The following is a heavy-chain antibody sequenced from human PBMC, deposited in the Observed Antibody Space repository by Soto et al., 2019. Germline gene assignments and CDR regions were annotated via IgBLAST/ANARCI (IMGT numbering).Heavy chain of an antibody. Sequence: GGSLRLSCAASGFSFSDYYMSWIRQAPGKGLEWVSYISSIGTTIYYADSVKGRFTISRDNAKNSLYLQMNSLRAEDTAVYYCARPNRRYGYVSYWGQGTLVTVSS. D-gene: IGHD5-18*01. CDR2: ISSIGTTI. CDR3: ARPNRRYGYVSY. CDR1: GFSFSDYY. J-gene: IGHJ4*02. V-gene: IGHV3-11*01.